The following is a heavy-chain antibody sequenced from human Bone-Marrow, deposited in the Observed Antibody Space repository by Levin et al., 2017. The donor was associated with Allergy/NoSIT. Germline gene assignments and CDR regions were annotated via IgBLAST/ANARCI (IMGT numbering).Heavy chain of an antibody. D-gene: IGHD6-19*01. Sequence: ASVKVSCKASGGTFSSYTISWVRQAPGQGLEWMGRIIPILGIANYAQKFQGRVTITADKSTSTAYMELSSLRSEDTAVYYCASPGIAVAGTVGYGMDVWGQGTTVTVSS. CDR3: ASPGIAVAGTVGYGMDV. CDR1: GGTFSSYT. CDR2: IIPILGIA. V-gene: IGHV1-69*02. J-gene: IGHJ6*02.